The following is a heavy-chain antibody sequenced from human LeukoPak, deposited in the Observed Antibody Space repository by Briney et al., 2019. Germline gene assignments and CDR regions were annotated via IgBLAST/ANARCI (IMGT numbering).Heavy chain of an antibody. CDR3: ARESSGGYRATYYYYYMGV. CDR2: AYYTGNT. J-gene: IGHJ6*03. D-gene: IGHD3-22*01. Sequence: PSETLCLTCRASGVTLSIHYWSWLRQVPGKGLEWIANAYYTGNTNYDPSLKGRVTISVDTSTSQVSLRVTSVTAADTAVYYCARESSGGYRATYYYYYMGVWGQGTTVTVSS. V-gene: IGHV4-59*11. CDR1: GVTLSIHY.